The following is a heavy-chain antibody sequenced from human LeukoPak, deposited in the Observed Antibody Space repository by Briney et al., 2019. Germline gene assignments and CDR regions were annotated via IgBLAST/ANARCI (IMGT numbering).Heavy chain of an antibody. Sequence: SETLSLTCTVSGGSISSYYWHWIRQPPGKGLEWVGHFYHSGGINTNPSLKSRVTISIDTSKNQFSLRVNSVTAADTAVYYCARLPLGAFGEVLNFDYWGQGSLVTVSS. CDR2: FYHSGGI. D-gene: IGHD3-10*01. J-gene: IGHJ4*02. CDR1: GGSISSYY. V-gene: IGHV4-59*12. CDR3: ARLPLGAFGEVLNFDY.